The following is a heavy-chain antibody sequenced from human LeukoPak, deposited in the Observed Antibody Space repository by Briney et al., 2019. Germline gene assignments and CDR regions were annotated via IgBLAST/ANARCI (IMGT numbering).Heavy chain of an antibody. D-gene: IGHD6-6*01. Sequence: SETLSLTCAVYGGSFSGYYWSWIRQPPGKGLEWIGEINHSGSTNYNPSLKSRVTISVDTSKNQFSLKLSSVTAADTAVYYCARPFIAARYYYCYMDVWGKGTTVTVSS. CDR2: INHSGST. CDR1: GGSFSGYY. V-gene: IGHV4-34*01. CDR3: ARPFIAARYYYCYMDV. J-gene: IGHJ6*03.